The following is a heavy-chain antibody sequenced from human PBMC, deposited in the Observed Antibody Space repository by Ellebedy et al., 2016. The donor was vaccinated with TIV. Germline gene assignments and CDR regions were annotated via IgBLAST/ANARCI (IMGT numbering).Heavy chain of an antibody. J-gene: IGHJ4*02. Sequence: GESLKIPCAASGFSFSSYAMSWVRQAPGKGLEWVSGISGSGDSPHYADSVKGRFTISRDTSKNTLYLKMNSLRAEDTAVYYCAKDRFSSAWYGGYFDYWGQGTLVTVSS. CDR2: ISGSGDSP. D-gene: IGHD6-19*01. CDR3: AKDRFSSAWYGGYFDY. CDR1: GFSFSSYA. V-gene: IGHV3-23*01.